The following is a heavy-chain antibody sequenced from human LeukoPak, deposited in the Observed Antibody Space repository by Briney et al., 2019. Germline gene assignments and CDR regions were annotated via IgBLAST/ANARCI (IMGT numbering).Heavy chain of an antibody. D-gene: IGHD2-2*01. V-gene: IGHV3-23*01. CDR1: GFTFSSYA. J-gene: IGHJ1*01. Sequence: PGGSLRLSCAASGFTFSSYAMSWVRQAPGKGLEWVSAISGSGGSTYYADSVKGRFTIYRDNSKNTLYLQMNSLRAEDTAVYYCAKDRGHYCSSTSCYEAEYFQHWGQGTLVTVSS. CDR3: AKDRGHYCSSTSCYEAEYFQH. CDR2: ISGSGGST.